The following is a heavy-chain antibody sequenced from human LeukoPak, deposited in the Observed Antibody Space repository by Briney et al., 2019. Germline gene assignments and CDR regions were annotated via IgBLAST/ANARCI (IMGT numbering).Heavy chain of an antibody. D-gene: IGHD3-3*01. CDR2: IYYSGST. J-gene: IGHJ6*02. V-gene: IGHV4-59*01. Sequence: SETLSLTCTVSGGSISSYYWSWIRQPPGKGLEWIGYIYYSGSTNYNPSLKSRVTISVDTSKNQFSLKLSSVTAADTAVYYCARDSVPHYDFWSGHYGMDVWGQGTTVTVSS. CDR1: GGSISSYY. CDR3: ARDSVPHYDFWSGHYGMDV.